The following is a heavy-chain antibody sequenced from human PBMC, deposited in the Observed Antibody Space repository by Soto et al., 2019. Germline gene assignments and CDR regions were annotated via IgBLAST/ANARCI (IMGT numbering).Heavy chain of an antibody. CDR3: ARELRITTAGPRPYDY. J-gene: IGHJ4*02. V-gene: IGHV1-69*12. CDR1: GDTFNSYA. Sequence: QVQLMQSGAEVKKPGSSVKVSCKASGDTFNSYAVNWVRQAPGQGLEWMGGIIPILGAENYAQKFQGRVTITADESTSTVYMELRSLRSDDTAVFYCARELRITTAGPRPYDYWGQGTLVTVYS. CDR2: IIPILGAE. D-gene: IGHD6-13*01.